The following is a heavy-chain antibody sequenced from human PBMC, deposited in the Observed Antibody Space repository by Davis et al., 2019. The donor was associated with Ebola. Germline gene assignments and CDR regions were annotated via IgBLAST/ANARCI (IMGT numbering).Heavy chain of an antibody. CDR3: ARVWLNVGRGYFDY. V-gene: IGHV1-18*01. J-gene: IGHJ4*02. D-gene: IGHD3-10*01. CDR1: GYTFTSYG. CDR2: ISAYNGNT. Sequence: ASVRVSCKASGYTFTSYGISWVRQAPGQGLEWMGWISAYNGNTNYAQKLQGRVTMTTDTSTSTAYMELRSLRSDDTAVYYCARVWLNVGRGYFDYWGQGTLVTVSS.